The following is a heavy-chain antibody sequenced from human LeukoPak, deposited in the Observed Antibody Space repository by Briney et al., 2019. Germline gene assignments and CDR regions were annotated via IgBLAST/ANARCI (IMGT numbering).Heavy chain of an antibody. CDR1: GFTFSDYY. V-gene: IGHV3-11*01. D-gene: IGHD3-10*01. CDR2: ISSSGSTI. J-gene: IGHJ4*02. Sequence: GGSLRLSCAASGFTFSDYYMSWIRQAPGKGLEGVSYISSSGSTIYYAASVKGRFTISRDNAKNSLYLQMNSLGAEDTAVYYCARDRGDTPASAGYWGQGTLVTVSS. CDR3: ARDRGDTPASAGY.